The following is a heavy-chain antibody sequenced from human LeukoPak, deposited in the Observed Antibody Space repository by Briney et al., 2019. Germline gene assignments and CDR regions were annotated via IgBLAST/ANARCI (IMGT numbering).Heavy chain of an antibody. V-gene: IGHV1-69*13. Sequence: SVKVSCKAVGDTFSIYGISWVRQAPGQGLEWMGGIIPISGAAEYAQKFQGRVTITADEPTTTAYMELTSLTSDDTALYYCAKDILLRLESHAFDIWGQGTMVTVSS. D-gene: IGHD3-16*01. CDR3: AKDILLRLESHAFDI. J-gene: IGHJ3*02. CDR1: GDTFSIYG. CDR2: IIPISGAA.